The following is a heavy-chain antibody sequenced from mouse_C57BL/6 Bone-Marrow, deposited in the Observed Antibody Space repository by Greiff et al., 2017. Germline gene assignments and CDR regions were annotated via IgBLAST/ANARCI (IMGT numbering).Heavy chain of an antibody. Sequence: EVQLQQSGPGLVKPSQSLSLTCSVTGYSITSGYYWNWIRQFPGNKLEWMGYISYDGSNNYNPSLKNRISITRDTSKNQFFLKLNSVTTEDTATYYCARDEFYYGSSYGYAMDYWGQGTSVTVSS. V-gene: IGHV3-6*01. CDR1: GYSITSGYY. CDR2: ISYDGSN. J-gene: IGHJ4*01. CDR3: ARDEFYYGSSYGYAMDY. D-gene: IGHD1-1*01.